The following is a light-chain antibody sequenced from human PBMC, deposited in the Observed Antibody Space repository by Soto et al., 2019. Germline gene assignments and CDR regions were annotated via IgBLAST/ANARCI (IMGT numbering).Light chain of an antibody. V-gene: IGLV2-11*01. CDR3: CSYAGTVV. Sequence: SALTQPRSVSGSPGQSVTISCTGTSSDVGGYNYVSWYQQHPGKAPKLMIYDVSKRPSGVPDRFSGSKSGNTASLSISGLQAEEEADYYCCSYAGTVVFGGGTKLTVL. CDR2: DVS. CDR1: SSDVGGYNY. J-gene: IGLJ2*01.